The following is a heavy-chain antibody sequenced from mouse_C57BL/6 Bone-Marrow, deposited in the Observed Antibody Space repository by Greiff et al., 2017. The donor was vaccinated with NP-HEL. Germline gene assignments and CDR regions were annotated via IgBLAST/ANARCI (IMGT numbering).Heavy chain of an antibody. D-gene: IGHD1-1*01. V-gene: IGHV5-4*01. CDR3: ARDRITTVSFDY. CDR1: GFTFSSYA. J-gene: IGHJ2*01. CDR2: ISDGGSYT. Sequence: EVNVVESGGGLVKPGGSLKLSCAASGFTFSSYAMSWVRQTPEKRLEWVATISDGGSYTYYPDNVKGRFTISRDNAKNNLYLQMSHLKSEDTAMYYCARDRITTVSFDYWGQGTTLTVSS.